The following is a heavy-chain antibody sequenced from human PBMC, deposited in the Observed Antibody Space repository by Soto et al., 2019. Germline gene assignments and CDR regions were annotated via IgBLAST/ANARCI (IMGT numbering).Heavy chain of an antibody. CDR2: INPNSGGT. J-gene: IGHJ6*03. Sequence: QVQLVQSGAEVKKPGASVKVSCKASGYTFTGYYMHWVRQAPGQGLEWMGWINPNSGGTNYAQKFQGWVTMTRDTSLSTAYMELSRLRSDDTAVYYCARENRPAAARYYYYYYYMDVWGKGTTVTVSS. CDR3: ARENRPAAARYYYYYYYMDV. D-gene: IGHD2-2*01. CDR1: GYTFTGYY. V-gene: IGHV1-2*04.